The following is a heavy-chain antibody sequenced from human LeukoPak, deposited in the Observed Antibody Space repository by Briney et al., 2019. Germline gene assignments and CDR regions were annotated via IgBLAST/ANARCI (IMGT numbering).Heavy chain of an antibody. CDR2: ISYDGSNK. Sequence: GGSLRLSCAASGFTFSSYGMHWVRQAPGKGLEWVAVISYDGSNKYYADSVKGRFTISRDNSKNTLYLQMNSLRAEDTAVYYCAKPWRIHGAVYGDTGTPFDYWGQGTLVTVSS. D-gene: IGHD4-17*01. J-gene: IGHJ4*02. V-gene: IGHV3-30*18. CDR1: GFTFSSYG. CDR3: AKPWRIHGAVYGDTGTPFDY.